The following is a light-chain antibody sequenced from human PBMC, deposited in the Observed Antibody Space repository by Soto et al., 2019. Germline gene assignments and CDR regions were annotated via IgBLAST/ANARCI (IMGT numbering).Light chain of an antibody. CDR2: GAS. V-gene: IGKV3-15*01. CDR1: QSVRSR. CDR3: QHYNGWRADA. J-gene: IGKJ2*01. Sequence: EIVMTQSPATLSVSPGERATLSCRASQSVRSRLAWYQQKPGQAPRLLIYGASNRATGIPARFSGSGSGTEFALVIRSLQSDYFAVYYCQHYNGWRADAFGQWSKLEIK.